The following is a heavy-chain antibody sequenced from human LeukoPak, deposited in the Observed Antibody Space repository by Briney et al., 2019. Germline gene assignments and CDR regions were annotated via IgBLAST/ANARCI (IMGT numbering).Heavy chain of an antibody. CDR3: VRDLGIAVAPGY. CDR2: INSDGSST. V-gene: IGHV3-74*01. Sequence: PGGSLRLSFAASGFTFSRNWMHWVRQAPGKGLVWVSRINSDGSSTNYADSVKGRFTISRDNAKNTLHLQMNSLRAEGTAVYYCVRDLGIAVAPGYWGQGTLVTVSS. J-gene: IGHJ4*02. D-gene: IGHD6-19*01. CDR1: GFTFSRNW.